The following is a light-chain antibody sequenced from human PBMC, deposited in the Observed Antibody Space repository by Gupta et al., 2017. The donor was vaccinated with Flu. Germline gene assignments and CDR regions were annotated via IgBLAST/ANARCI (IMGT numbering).Light chain of an antibody. Sequence: DIQMTQSPPSLSASLGDRVSISCRASQVISIYVGWYQQKPGKPPKLLISAASTLETGVRSSHLHCGSGRHFSLTMTNLQRKDVTTYFSQADINAAIVFGGGTKLE. CDR3: QADINAAIV. CDR1: QVISIY. V-gene: IGKV1-27*01. CDR2: AAS. J-gene: IGKJ4*01.